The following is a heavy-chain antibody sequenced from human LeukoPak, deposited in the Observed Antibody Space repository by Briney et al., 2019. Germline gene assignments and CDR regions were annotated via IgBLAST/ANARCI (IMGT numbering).Heavy chain of an antibody. CDR3: ARGTSGEQWLPKDWFDP. J-gene: IGHJ5*02. CDR2: IYHSGST. CDR1: GGSISSGGYY. V-gene: IGHV4-30-2*01. Sequence: SQTLSLTCTVSGGSISSGGYYWSWIRQPPGKGLEWIGYIYHSGSTYYNPSLKSRVTISVDTSKNQFSLKLSSVTAADTAVYYCARGTSGEQWLPKDWFDPWGQGTLVTVSS. D-gene: IGHD6-19*01.